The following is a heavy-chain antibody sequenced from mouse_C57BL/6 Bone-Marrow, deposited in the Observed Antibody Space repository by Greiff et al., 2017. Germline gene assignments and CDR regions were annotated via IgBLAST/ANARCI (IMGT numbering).Heavy chain of an antibody. Sequence: VQLQQSDAELVKPGASVKISCKVSGYTFTDHTIHWMKQRPEQGLEWIGYIYPRDGSTKYNEKFKGKATLTADKSSSTAYMQLNSLTSEDSAVYFCARGGPLYSNYTYYYAMDYGGQGTSVTVPS. CDR2: IYPRDGST. CDR1: GYTFTDHT. V-gene: IGHV1-78*01. CDR3: ARGGPLYSNYTYYYAMDY. D-gene: IGHD2-5*01. J-gene: IGHJ4*01.